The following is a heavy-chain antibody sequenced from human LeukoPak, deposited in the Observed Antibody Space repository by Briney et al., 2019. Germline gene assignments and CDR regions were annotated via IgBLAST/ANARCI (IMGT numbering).Heavy chain of an antibody. D-gene: IGHD3-10*01. CDR2: IYYSGST. V-gene: IGHV4-59*01. J-gene: IGHJ3*02. CDR3: AGKHYGDAFDI. CDR1: GGSISSFY. Sequence: TTETLSLTCTVSGGSISSFYWSWIRQPPGKGLEWIGCIYYSGSTNYNPSLKSRLTISVDTSKNQFSLKLNSVTTADTAVYYCAGKHYGDAFDIWGQGTMVTVSS.